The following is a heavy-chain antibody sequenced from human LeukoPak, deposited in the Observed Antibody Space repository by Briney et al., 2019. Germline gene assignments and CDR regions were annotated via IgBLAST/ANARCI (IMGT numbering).Heavy chain of an antibody. CDR2: IYSGGST. CDR3: AREVSDHVWGSYPIGYFDY. V-gene: IGHV3-53*01. Sequence: GGSLRLSCAASGFTVSSNYMSWVRQAPGKGLEWVSVIYSGGSTYYADSVKGRFTISRDNSKNTLYLQMNSLRAEDTAVYYCAREVSDHVWGSYPIGYFDYWGQGTLVTVSS. J-gene: IGHJ4*02. D-gene: IGHD3-16*02. CDR1: GFTVSSNY.